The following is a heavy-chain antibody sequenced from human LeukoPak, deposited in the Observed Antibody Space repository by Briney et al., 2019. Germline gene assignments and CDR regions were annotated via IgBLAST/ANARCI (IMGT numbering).Heavy chain of an antibody. V-gene: IGHV1-24*01. CDR3: ATMMVRGVITLHYFDY. Sequence: GASVKVSCKVSGYTLTELSMHWVRQAPGKGLEWMGGFDPEDGETIYAQKFQGRVTMTEDTSTDTAYMELSSLRSEDTAVYYCATMMVRGVITLHYFDYWGQGTLVTVSS. CDR1: GYTLTELS. D-gene: IGHD3-10*01. J-gene: IGHJ4*02. CDR2: FDPEDGET.